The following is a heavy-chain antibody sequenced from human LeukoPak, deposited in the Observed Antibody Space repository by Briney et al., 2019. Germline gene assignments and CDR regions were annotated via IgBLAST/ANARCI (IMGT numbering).Heavy chain of an antibody. CDR1: GFTFSRSG. CDR2: LWYDGSNK. D-gene: IGHD2-2*02. Sequence: GGSLRLSRAASGFTFSRSGMHWVRHAPGTGLEWVAFLWYDGSNKYYADSVKGRFTISRDNSKNTLYLQMNSLRAEDTAVYYCAKDHPPYQLLYRELDYWGQGTLVTVSS. V-gene: IGHV3-30*02. J-gene: IGHJ4*02. CDR3: AKDHPPYQLLYRELDY.